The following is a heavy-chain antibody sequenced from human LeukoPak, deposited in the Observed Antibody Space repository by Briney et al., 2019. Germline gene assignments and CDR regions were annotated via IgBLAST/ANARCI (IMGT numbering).Heavy chain of an antibody. CDR3: ARVRLQSTAYFDY. CDR2: IYYSGST. Sequence: SETLSLTCTVSGGSISSYYWSWIRQPPGKGLEWIGYIYYSGSTNYNPSLKSRVTISVDTSKNQFFLKLSSVTAADTAVYYCARVRLQSTAYFDYWGQGTLVTVSS. CDR1: GGSISSYY. J-gene: IGHJ4*02. V-gene: IGHV4-59*01. D-gene: IGHD5-24*01.